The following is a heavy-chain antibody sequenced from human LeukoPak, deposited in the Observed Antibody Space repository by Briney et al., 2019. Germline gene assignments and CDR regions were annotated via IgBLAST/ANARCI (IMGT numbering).Heavy chain of an antibody. CDR2: ISYDGSNK. D-gene: IGHD1-26*01. CDR3: AKGGVVGAGVGDYYYMDV. V-gene: IGHV3-30*18. CDR1: GFTFSSYG. Sequence: PGGSLRLSCAASGFTFSSYGMHWVRQAPGKGLEWVAVISYDGSNKYYADSVKGRFTISRDNSKNTLYLQMNSLRAEDTAVYYCAKGGVVGAGVGDYYYMDVWGKGTTVTVSS. J-gene: IGHJ6*03.